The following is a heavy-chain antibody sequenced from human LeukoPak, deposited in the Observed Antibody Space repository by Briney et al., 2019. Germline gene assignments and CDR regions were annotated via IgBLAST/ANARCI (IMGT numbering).Heavy chain of an antibody. Sequence: GGSLRLSCAASGFIFSNYWMSWVRQAPGKGLEWVANVKQDGSEEFYVDSVKGRFTISRDNAKNSLYLQMNSLRAEDTAVYYCARDPVHSSGWFAVSYYYMDVWGKGTTVAVSS. V-gene: IGHV3-7*01. J-gene: IGHJ6*03. CDR1: GFIFSNYW. D-gene: IGHD6-19*01. CDR3: ARDPVHSSGWFAVSYYYMDV. CDR2: VKQDGSEE.